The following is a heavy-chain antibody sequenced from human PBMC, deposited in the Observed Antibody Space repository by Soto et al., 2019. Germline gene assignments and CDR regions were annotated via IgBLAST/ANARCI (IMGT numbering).Heavy chain of an antibody. V-gene: IGHV3-23*01. J-gene: IGHJ4*02. CDR3: AKDLDFYCSSTSCPSNFDY. D-gene: IGHD2-2*01. Sequence: GGSLRLSCAASGFTFSSYAMSWVRQAPGKGLEWVSAISGSGGSTYYADSVKGRFTISRDNSKNTLYLQMNSLRAEDTVVYYCAKDLDFYCSSTSCPSNFDYWGQGTLVTVSS. CDR2: ISGSGGST. CDR1: GFTFSSYA.